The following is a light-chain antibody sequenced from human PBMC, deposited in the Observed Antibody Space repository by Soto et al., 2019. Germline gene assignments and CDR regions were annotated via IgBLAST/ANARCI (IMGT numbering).Light chain of an antibody. V-gene: IGKV3-20*01. CDR3: HQYGSSPQT. CDR2: GAS. J-gene: IGKJ1*01. Sequence: EIVLTQSPGTLSLSPGEVATLSCRASEGVTNSYLAWYQQKPGQAPSLLIYGASSRATGIPDRFSGSGSGTEFPLTVDRLEPEDFAVYYCHQYGSSPQTFGRGTKVDIK. CDR1: EGVTNSY.